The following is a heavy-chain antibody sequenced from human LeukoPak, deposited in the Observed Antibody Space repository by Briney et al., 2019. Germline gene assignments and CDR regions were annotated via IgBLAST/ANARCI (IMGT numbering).Heavy chain of an antibody. CDR1: GFTFSSYS. J-gene: IGHJ3*02. CDR2: ISSSSSYI. CDR3: AKGAEEYYDSSWFDI. V-gene: IGHV3-21*01. Sequence: TGGSLRLSCAASGFTFSSYSMNWVRQAPGKELEWVSSISSSSSYIYYADSVKGRFTISRDNAKNSLYLQMNSLRAEDTAVYYCAKGAEEYYDSSWFDIWGQGTMVTVSS. D-gene: IGHD3-22*01.